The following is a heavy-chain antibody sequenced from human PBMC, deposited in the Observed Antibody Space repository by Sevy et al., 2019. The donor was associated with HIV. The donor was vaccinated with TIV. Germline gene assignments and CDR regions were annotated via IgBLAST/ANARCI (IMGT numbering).Heavy chain of an antibody. CDR2: ISGSGGST. D-gene: IGHD3-3*01. CDR3: AKRPDFGVVIPTGVMDV. Sequence: GGSPRLSCAASGFTFSSYAMSWVRQAPGKGLEWVSAISGSGGSTYYADSVKGRFTISRDNSKNTLYLQMNSLRAEDTAVYYCAKRPDFGVVIPTGVMDVWGQGTTVTVSS. V-gene: IGHV3-23*01. J-gene: IGHJ6*02. CDR1: GFTFSSYA.